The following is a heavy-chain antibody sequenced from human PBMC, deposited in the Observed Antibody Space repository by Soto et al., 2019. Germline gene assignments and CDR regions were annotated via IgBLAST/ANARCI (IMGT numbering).Heavy chain of an antibody. CDR2: IYYSGST. Sequence: SETLSLTCTVSGGSISSYYWSWIRQPPGKGLEWIGYIYYSGSTNYNPSLKSRVTISVDTSKNQFSLKLSSVTAADTAVYYCARMLSLSRKKYNRFDPWGQGTLVTVSS. D-gene: IGHD3-16*02. CDR1: GGSISSYY. V-gene: IGHV4-59*01. J-gene: IGHJ5*02. CDR3: ARMLSLSRKKYNRFDP.